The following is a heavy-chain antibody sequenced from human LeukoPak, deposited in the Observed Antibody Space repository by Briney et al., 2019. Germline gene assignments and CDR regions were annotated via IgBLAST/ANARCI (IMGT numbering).Heavy chain of an antibody. Sequence: GGSLRLSCAASGFIVSNNYMSWVRQAPGKGLEWVSVLYSDGTTYYADSVKGRFTISRDNSKNTLYLQMNNLRAEDTAVYYCARETTSVGFDYWGQGTLVTVSS. CDR1: GFIVSNNY. J-gene: IGHJ4*02. CDR3: ARETTSVGFDY. CDR2: LYSDGTT. V-gene: IGHV3-53*01. D-gene: IGHD4-11*01.